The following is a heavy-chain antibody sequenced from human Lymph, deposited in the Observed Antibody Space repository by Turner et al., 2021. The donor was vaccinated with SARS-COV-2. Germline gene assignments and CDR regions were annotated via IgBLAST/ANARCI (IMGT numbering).Heavy chain of an antibody. D-gene: IGHD6-6*01. CDR2: ISYDGSNK. CDR1: GFTVSSFA. J-gene: IGHJ5*02. V-gene: IGHV3-30-3*01. Sequence: QVQLVESGGGVVQPRRALRFSCAASGFTVSSFAMHWGRQAPGKGWEWVAVISYDGSNKYYADSVKGRFTISRDNSKNTLYLQMNSLRAEDTAVYYCARSSIAARSWFDPWGQGTLVTVSS. CDR3: ARSSIAARSWFDP.